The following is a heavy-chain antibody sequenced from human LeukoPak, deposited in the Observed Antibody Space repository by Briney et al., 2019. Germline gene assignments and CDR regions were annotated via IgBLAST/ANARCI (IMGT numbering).Heavy chain of an antibody. V-gene: IGHV1-24*01. CDR2: FDPEDGET. CDR1: GYTLTELS. J-gene: IGHJ4*02. D-gene: IGHD6-13*01. CDR3: ATHLGSSWYELPYFDY. Sequence: ASVKVSCKVSGYTLTELSMHWVRQAPGEGLEWMGGFDPEDGETIYAQKFQGRVTMTEDTSTDTAYMELSSLGSEDTAVYYCATHLGSSWYELPYFDYWGQGTLVTVSS.